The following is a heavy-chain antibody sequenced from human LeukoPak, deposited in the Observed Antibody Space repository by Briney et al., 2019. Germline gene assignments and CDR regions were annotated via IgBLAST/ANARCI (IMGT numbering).Heavy chain of an antibody. CDR1: GYYFPSYW. CDR3: ARLNSDMVSST. CDR2: IYPADSDS. V-gene: IGHV5-51*01. J-gene: IGHJ4*02. D-gene: IGHD5/OR15-5a*01. Sequence: GESLKISCKGSGYYFPSYWIAWVRQMPGKGLEWMGIIYPADSDSRYSPSFEGQVTLSVDKSTNTAHLEWSSLKVADTGVYYCARLNSDMVSSTWGQGTLVTVSS.